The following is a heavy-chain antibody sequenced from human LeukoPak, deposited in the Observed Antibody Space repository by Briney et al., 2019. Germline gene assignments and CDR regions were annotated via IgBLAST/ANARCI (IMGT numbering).Heavy chain of an antibody. CDR1: GFTFSSYA. CDR3: ASVTIGYYYMDV. J-gene: IGHJ6*03. V-gene: IGHV3-21*01. Sequence: GGSLRLSCAASGFTFSSYAMSWVRQAPGKGLEWVSSISSSSSYIYYADSVKGRFTISRDNAKNSLYLQMNSLRAEDTAVYYCASVTIGYYYMDVWGKGTTVTVSS. D-gene: IGHD3-10*01. CDR2: ISSSSSYI.